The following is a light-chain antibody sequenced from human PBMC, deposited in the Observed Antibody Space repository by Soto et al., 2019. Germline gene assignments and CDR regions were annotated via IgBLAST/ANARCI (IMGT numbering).Light chain of an antibody. CDR2: DVN. J-gene: IGLJ2*01. CDR3: SSYSSRSTLLV. V-gene: IGLV2-14*03. Sequence: QSVLTQPASVSASPGQSITISCIGTSSDIGGYSYVSWYQQHPGKAPKLLIRDVNYRPSGISARFSGSKSGNTASLTISGLQTEDEADYYCSSYSSRSTLLVFGGGTMVTVL. CDR1: SSDIGGYSY.